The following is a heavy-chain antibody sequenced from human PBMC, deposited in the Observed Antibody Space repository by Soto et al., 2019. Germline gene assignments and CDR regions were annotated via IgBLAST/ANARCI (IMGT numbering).Heavy chain of an antibody. V-gene: IGHV3-64*01. CDR3: ARDAQPTHIVVVIASGPVYYMDV. CDR1: GFTFSSYA. J-gene: IGHJ6*03. CDR2: ISSNGGST. D-gene: IGHD2-21*01. Sequence: HPGGSLRLSCAASGFTFSSYAMHWVRQAPGKGLEYVSAISSNGGSTYYANSVKGRFTISRDNSKNTLYLQMGSLRAEDMAVYYCARDAQPTHIVVVIASGPVYYMDVWGKGTTVTVSS.